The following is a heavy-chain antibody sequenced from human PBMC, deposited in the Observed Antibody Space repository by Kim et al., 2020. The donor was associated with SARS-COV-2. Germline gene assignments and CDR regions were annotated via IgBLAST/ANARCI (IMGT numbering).Heavy chain of an antibody. V-gene: IGHV1-3*01. J-gene: IGHJ6*02. CDR3: ARDGGWFGEFDYYYYGMDV. CDR1: GYTFTSYA. CDR2: INAGNGNT. D-gene: IGHD3-10*01. Sequence: ASVKVSCKASGYTFTSYAMHWVRQAPGQRLEWMGWINAGNGNTKYSQKFQGRVTITRDTSASTAYMELSSLRSEDTAVYYCARDGGWFGEFDYYYYGMDVWGQGTTVTVSS.